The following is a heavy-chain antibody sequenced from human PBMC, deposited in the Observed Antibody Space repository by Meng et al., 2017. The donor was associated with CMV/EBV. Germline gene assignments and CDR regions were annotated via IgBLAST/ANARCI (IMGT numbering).Heavy chain of an antibody. CDR1: GGSFSGYY. V-gene: IGHV4-34*01. Sequence: SETLSLTCAVYGGSFSGYYWSWIRQPPGKGLEWIGEINHSGSTNYNPSLKSRVTISVDTSKNQFSLKLSSVTAADTAVYYCARFITFGGVIVIDYWGQGTLVTVSS. CDR2: INHSGST. J-gene: IGHJ4*02. D-gene: IGHD3-16*02. CDR3: ARFITFGGVIVIDY.